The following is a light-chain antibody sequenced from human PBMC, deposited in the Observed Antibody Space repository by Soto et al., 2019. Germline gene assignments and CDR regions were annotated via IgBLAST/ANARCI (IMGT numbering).Light chain of an antibody. Sequence: QSALTQPPSASGSPGQSVTISCTGTSSVVGGYNYVSWYQQHPGKAPKFIIYEVSKRPSGVPDRFSGSKSGNTASLTVSRLQAEDEADYYCSSYAGSNNFVFRTGTKVPVL. CDR3: SSYAGSNNFV. V-gene: IGLV2-8*01. CDR1: SSVVGGYNY. J-gene: IGLJ1*01. CDR2: EVS.